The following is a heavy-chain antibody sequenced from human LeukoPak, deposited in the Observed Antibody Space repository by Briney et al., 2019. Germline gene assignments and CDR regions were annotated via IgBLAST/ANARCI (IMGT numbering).Heavy chain of an antibody. J-gene: IGHJ4*02. CDR3: ARVDGSGWYSLDY. V-gene: IGHV3-74*01. CDR2: INSDGSST. D-gene: IGHD6-19*01. CDR1: GFTFSSYW. Sequence: PGGSLRLSCAASGFTFSSYWMHWVRQAPGKGLVWVSRINSDGSSTSYADSVEGRFTISRDNAKNTLYLQMNSLRAEDTAVYYCARVDGSGWYSLDYWGQGTLVTVSS.